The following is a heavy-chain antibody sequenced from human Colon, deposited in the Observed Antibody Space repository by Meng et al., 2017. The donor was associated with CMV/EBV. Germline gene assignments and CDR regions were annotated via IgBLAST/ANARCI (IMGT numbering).Heavy chain of an antibody. Sequence: ASVKVSCKASGYTFTSYDIHWVRQATGQGLEWMGWMNPDSGATVYVQKFQGRVTMTRDTSTSIVYMELSGLTSEDTALYYCAKDRVKKQLLFPHHWGQGTKVTVSS. CDR2: MNPDSGAT. CDR3: AKDRVKKQLLFPHH. V-gene: IGHV1-8*02. D-gene: IGHD3-16*02. J-gene: IGHJ1*01. CDR1: GYTFTSYD.